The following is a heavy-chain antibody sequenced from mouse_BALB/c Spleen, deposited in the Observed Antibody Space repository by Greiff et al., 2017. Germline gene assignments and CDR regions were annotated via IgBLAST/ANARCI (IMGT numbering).Heavy chain of an antibody. CDR3: AREENYYGSSYLYAMDY. CDR2: ISYDGSN. CDR1: GYSITSGYY. V-gene: IGHV3-6*02. J-gene: IGHJ4*01. D-gene: IGHD1-1*01. Sequence: DVQLQESGPGLVKPSQSLSLTCSVTGYSITSGYYWNWIRQFPGNKLEWMGYISYDGSNNYNPSLKNRISITRDTSKNQFFLKLNSVTTEDTATYYCAREENYYGSSYLYAMDYWGQGTSVTVSS.